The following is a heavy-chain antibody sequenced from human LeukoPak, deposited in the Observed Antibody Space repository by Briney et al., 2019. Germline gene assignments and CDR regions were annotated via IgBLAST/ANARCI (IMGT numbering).Heavy chain of an antibody. D-gene: IGHD6-13*01. V-gene: IGHV1-18*01. J-gene: IGHJ5*02. CDR2: ISGYNGNT. Sequence: ASVKVSCKASGYTFTNYGISWVRQAPGQGLEGMGWISGYNGNTNYAQKLQGRVTMTTDTSTSTAYMELRSLRSDDTAVYYCARVASSSWWGWFDPWGQGTLVTVSS. CDR1: GYTFTNYG. CDR3: ARVASSSWWGWFDP.